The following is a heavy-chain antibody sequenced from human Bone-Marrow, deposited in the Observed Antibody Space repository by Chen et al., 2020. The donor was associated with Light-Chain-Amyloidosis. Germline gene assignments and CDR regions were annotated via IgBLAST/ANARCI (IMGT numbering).Heavy chain of an antibody. CDR2: IYYSGAA. V-gene: IGHV4-39*02. CDR3: SIRIAVPGANEET. D-gene: IGHD6-19*01. J-gene: IGHJ5*02. Sequence: QLQLQESAPGLVKPSETMSLTCTVSDGSINSGDYYWGWLRQSPGKGLEWIGSIYYSGAAFYNPSLRSRVTISLDTSKNLLSMRLTSVTAADTAVYYCSIRIAVPGANEETWGQGTLVTVSS. CDR1: DGSINSGDYY.